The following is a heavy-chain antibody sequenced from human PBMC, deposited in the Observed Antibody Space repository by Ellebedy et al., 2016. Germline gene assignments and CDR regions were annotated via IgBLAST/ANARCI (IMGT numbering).Heavy chain of an antibody. Sequence: GESLKISCVGSGFIVNSNYMTWVRQAPGKGLEWVSLLYSDGKTYYTDSVKGRFTISRDNSKDTLYLQMNSLRAEDTAIYYCAARRKGSLDIWGQGTTVTVSS. J-gene: IGHJ3*02. CDR3: AARRKGSLDI. CDR1: GFIVNSNY. V-gene: IGHV3-53*01. CDR2: LYSDGKT.